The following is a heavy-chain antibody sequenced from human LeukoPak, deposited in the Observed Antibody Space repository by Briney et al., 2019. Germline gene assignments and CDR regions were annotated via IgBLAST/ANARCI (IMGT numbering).Heavy chain of an antibody. V-gene: IGHV1-18*01. D-gene: IGHD1-26*01. Sequence: ASVRVSCKASGYSFTTYSISWVRQAPGHGPEWMGWINPYTGDTNYIQKLQDRVTMTTDTSTSTAYMELRSLRSDDTAMYYCARDPYGAFDIWGQGTMVTVSS. CDR3: ARDPYGAFDI. CDR2: INPYTGDT. CDR1: GYSFTTYS. J-gene: IGHJ3*02.